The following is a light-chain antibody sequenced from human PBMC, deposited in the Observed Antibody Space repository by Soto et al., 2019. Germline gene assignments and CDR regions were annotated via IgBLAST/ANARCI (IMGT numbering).Light chain of an antibody. CDR2: GAS. CDR1: QSVSSF. V-gene: IGKV3D-15*01. Sequence: EIVLTQSPATLSLSPGERATLSCRASQSVSSFLAWYQQKAGQAPRLLIYGASSRATGIPDRFSGSGSGTEFTLTISSLQSEDFAVYYCQQYNNWPQTFGRGTKVDIK. CDR3: QQYNNWPQT. J-gene: IGKJ1*01.